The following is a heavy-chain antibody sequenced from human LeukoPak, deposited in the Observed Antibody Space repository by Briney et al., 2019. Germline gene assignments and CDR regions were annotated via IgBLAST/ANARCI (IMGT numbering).Heavy chain of an antibody. J-gene: IGHJ4*02. V-gene: IGHV3-21*01. CDR3: ARDWASDY. D-gene: IGHD7-27*01. CDR2: ISSSSGTYI. CDR1: GFTFNSYS. Sequence: GGSLRLSCAASGFTFNSYSMNWVRQAPGNGLEWVSSISSSSGTYIYYADSVKGRFTISRDNAQNSLFLQMNSLRAEATAVYYCARDWASDYWGQGTLVTVSS.